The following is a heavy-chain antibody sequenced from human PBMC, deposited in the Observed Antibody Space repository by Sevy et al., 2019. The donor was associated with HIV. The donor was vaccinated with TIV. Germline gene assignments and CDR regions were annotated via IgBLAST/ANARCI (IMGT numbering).Heavy chain of an antibody. D-gene: IGHD2-15*01. CDR1: GFTFSIYT. V-gene: IGHV3-23*01. J-gene: IGHJ4*02. CDR3: ARGNLRGSTCYHDLDY. CDR2: FCFCGSTI. Sequence: GGSLRLSCAASGFTFSIYTMSWVRQAPGKGLEWVSTFCFCGSTINYADSVKSRFTTPRDNSKNTLYLQMNSPRADDTAVYYCARGNLRGSTCYHDLDYWGLGTLVTVSS.